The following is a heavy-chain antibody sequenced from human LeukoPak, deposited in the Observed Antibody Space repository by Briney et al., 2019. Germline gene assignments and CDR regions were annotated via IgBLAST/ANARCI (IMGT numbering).Heavy chain of an antibody. D-gene: IGHD6-13*01. J-gene: IGHJ3*02. Sequence: HGESLKISWKGSGYRFSDYWIGWVRQMPRKGLEWMGVIYPSDSHNKYSPSFQGQVTISADKSINTAHLQWSSLKASHTAMYYCARHGTPAAAGSVFDIWGQGTMVTVSS. CDR1: GYRFSDYW. V-gene: IGHV5-51*01. CDR3: ARHGTPAAAGSVFDI. CDR2: IYPSDSHN.